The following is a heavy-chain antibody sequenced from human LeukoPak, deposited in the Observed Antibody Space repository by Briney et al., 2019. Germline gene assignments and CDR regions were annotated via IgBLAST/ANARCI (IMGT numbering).Heavy chain of an antibody. J-gene: IGHJ3*02. CDR3: ARNLYCSGGSCYDAFDI. V-gene: IGHV4-34*01. CDR1: GGSFSGYY. Sequence: ASETLSLTCAVYGGSFSGYYWSWIRQPPGKGLEWIGEINHSGSTNYNPSLKSRVTISVDTSKNQFSLKLSSVTAADTAVYYCARNLYCSGGSCYDAFDIWGQGTMVTVSS. D-gene: IGHD2-15*01. CDR2: INHSGST.